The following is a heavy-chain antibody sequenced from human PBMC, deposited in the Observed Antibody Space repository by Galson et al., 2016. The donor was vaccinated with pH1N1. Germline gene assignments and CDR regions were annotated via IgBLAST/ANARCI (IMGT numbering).Heavy chain of an antibody. V-gene: IGHV3-7*01. CDR1: GFTFSSYW. CDR2: IKQDGSDK. J-gene: IGHJ4*02. Sequence: SLRLSCAGSGFTFSSYWMHWVRQASGKGLEWVANIKQDGSDKYYVDSVKGRFTISRDNAKNSLYLQMNSLRAEDTAVYYCVRAVGAMEAYWGQGTLVTVSS. CDR3: VRAVGAMEAY. D-gene: IGHD2-15*01.